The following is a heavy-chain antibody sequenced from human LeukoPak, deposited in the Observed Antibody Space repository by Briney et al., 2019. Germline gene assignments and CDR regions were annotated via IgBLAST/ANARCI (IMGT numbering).Heavy chain of an antibody. CDR2: ISSTGDVT. CDR3: ATDYTTGYFPY. V-gene: IGHV3-23*01. D-gene: IGHD3-9*01. J-gene: IGHJ4*02. Sequence: GGSLRLSCSASGFTFSGYAMSWVRQAPGKGLEWVSTISSTGDVTYHADSVKGRFTISRDNSKNTLYLQMTTPRVDDTAIYYCATDYTTGYFPYWGQGTLVTVSS. CDR1: GFTFSGYA.